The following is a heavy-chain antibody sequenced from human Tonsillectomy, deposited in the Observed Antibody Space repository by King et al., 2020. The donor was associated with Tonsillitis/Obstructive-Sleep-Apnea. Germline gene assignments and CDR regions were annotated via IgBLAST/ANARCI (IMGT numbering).Heavy chain of an antibody. CDR1: GFTFDDYA. V-gene: IGHV3-43*02. CDR2: ISGDGGST. Sequence: VQLVESGGGVVQPGGSLRLSCAASGFTFDDYAMHWVRQGPGKGLEWVSLISGDGGSTYYADSVKGRFTISRDNSINSLYLQMNSLRTEDTALYYCAKDVIDGRGYYVRKWGQGTLVTVSS. J-gene: IGHJ4*02. CDR3: AKDVIDGRGYYVRK. D-gene: IGHD3-22*01.